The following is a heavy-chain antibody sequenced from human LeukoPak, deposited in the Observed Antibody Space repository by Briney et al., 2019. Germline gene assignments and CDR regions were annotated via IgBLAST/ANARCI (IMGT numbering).Heavy chain of an antibody. V-gene: IGHV4-39*01. D-gene: IGHD2/OR15-2a*01. CDR1: GGSISSSSYY. CDR2: IYYSGNS. CDR3: ARQAVIIPTGVEGPWFDP. Sequence: SETLSLTCTVSGGSISSSSYYWGWMRQPPGKGLEGIGSIYYSGNSYYNPSLKSRVTISVDSSKNQFSLKLNSVTAADTAIYYCARQAVIIPTGVEGPWFDPWGQGTLVAVSS. J-gene: IGHJ5*02.